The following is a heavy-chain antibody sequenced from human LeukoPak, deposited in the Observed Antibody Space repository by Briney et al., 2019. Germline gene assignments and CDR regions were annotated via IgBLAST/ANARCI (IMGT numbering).Heavy chain of an antibody. D-gene: IGHD3-22*01. V-gene: IGHV4-61*02. Sequence: PSETLSLTCTVSGGSISGGSYYWSWIRQPAGKGLEWIGRIYTSGSTNYNPSLKSRVTISVDTSRNQFSLKLSSVTAADTAVYYCAREEIQDYYDSSGYPLYAFDIWGQGTMVTVSS. CDR1: GGSISGGSYY. J-gene: IGHJ3*02. CDR2: IYTSGST. CDR3: AREEIQDYYDSSGYPLYAFDI.